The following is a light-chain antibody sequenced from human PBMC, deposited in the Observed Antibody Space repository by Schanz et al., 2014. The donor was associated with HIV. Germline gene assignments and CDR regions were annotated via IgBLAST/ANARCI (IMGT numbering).Light chain of an antibody. V-gene: IGLV2-8*01. CDR3: SSFAGSNIPWV. Sequence: QSALTQPPSASGSPGQSVTISCTGTSSDVGGYNHVSWYQQHPGKAPKLMIFEVSNRPSGVPDRFSGSKSGSTASLTVSGLQPEDEADYYCSSFAGSNIPWVFGGGTKLTVL. CDR1: SSDVGGYNH. J-gene: IGLJ3*02. CDR2: EVS.